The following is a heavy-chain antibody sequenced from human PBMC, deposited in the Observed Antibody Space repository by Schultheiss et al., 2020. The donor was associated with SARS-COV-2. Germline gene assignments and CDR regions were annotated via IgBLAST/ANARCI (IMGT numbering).Heavy chain of an antibody. D-gene: IGHD3-22*01. CDR3: ARDPLYYDSSGDAFDI. V-gene: IGHV3-30-3*01. J-gene: IGHJ3*02. CDR1: GFTFSSYA. Sequence: GESLKISCAASGFTFSSYAMHWVRQAPGKGLEWVAVISYDGSNKYYADSVKGRFTISRDNSKNTLYLQMNSLRAEDTAVYYCARDPLYYDSSGDAFDIWGQGTMVTVSS. CDR2: ISYDGSNK.